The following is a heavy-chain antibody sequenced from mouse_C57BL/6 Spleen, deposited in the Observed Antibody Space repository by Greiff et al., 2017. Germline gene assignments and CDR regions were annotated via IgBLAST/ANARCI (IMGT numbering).Heavy chain of an antibody. Sequence: QVQLQQSGAELMKPGASVKLSCKATGYTFTGYWIEWVKQRPGHGLEWIGEILPGSGSTNYNAKFKGKATFTADTSSNTAYMQLSSLPTEDSAIYSWAREGVYYGDYGGQGTTLTVSS. CDR1: GYTFTGYW. J-gene: IGHJ2*01. V-gene: IGHV1-9*01. CDR2: ILPGSGST. D-gene: IGHD2-1*01. CDR3: AREGVYYGDY.